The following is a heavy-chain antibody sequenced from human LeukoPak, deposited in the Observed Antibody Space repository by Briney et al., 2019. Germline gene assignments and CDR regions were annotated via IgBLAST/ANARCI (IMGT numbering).Heavy chain of an antibody. CDR2: IYHSGST. CDR3: ATTPESDSTSRYYYMDV. J-gene: IGHJ6*03. Sequence: SETLSLTCAVSGGSISSSNWWSWVRQPPGKGLEWIGEIYHSGSTNYNPSLKSRVTISVDTSKNQFSLKLSSVTAADTAVYYCATTPESDSTSRYYYMDVWGKGTTVTVSS. CDR1: GGSISSSNW. V-gene: IGHV4-4*02. D-gene: IGHD2-2*01.